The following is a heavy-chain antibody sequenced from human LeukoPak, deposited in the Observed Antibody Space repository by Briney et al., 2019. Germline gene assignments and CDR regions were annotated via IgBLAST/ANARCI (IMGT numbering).Heavy chain of an antibody. J-gene: IGHJ4*02. Sequence: GGSLRLSCAASGFTVSSYSMNWVRQAPGKGLEWVSSISSSSSYIYYADSVKGRFTISRDNAKNSLYLQMNSLRAEDTAVYYCAREADDTVCISFWGQGTLVTVSS. CDR3: AREADDTVCISF. D-gene: IGHD3-22*01. CDR1: GFTVSSYS. V-gene: IGHV3-21*01. CDR2: ISSSSSYI.